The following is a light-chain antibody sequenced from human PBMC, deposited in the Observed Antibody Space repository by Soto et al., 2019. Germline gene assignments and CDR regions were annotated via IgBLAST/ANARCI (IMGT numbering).Light chain of an antibody. CDR1: SSDVGSYNL. CDR3: SSYTSSSTPFYV. Sequence: QSALTQPASVSGSPGQSITISCTGTSSDVGSYNLVSWYQHHPGNTPKLMIYEGSRRPSGVSDRFSGSKSGNTASLTISGLQAEDEADYYCSSYTSSSTPFYVFGTGTKLTVL. CDR2: EGS. J-gene: IGLJ1*01. V-gene: IGLV2-14*02.